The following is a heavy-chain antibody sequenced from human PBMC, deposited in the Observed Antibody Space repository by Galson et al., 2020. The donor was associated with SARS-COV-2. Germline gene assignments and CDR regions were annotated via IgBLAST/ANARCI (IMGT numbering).Heavy chain of an antibody. V-gene: IGHV3-23*01. J-gene: IGHJ6*01. CDR3: AKDLRITMVRGVLSFSNYGEMDV. CDR1: GFTFSSYA. D-gene: IGHD3-10*01. CDR2: ISGSGGST. Sequence: GGSLRLSCAASGFTFSSYAMSWVRQAPGKGLEWVSAISGSGGSTYYADSVKGRFTISRDNSKNTLYLQMNSLRAEDTAVYYCAKDLRITMVRGVLSFSNYGEMDVWGQGTTVTVSS.